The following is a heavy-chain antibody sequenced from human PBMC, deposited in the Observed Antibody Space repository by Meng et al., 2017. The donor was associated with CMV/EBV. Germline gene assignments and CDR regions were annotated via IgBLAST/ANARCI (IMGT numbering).Heavy chain of an antibody. CDR1: TFTLNKYS. CDR2: SNTDGTTT. J-gene: IGHJ4*02. CDR3: VRDTGYSFDY. V-gene: IGHV3-74*01. Sequence: LTCIASTFTLNKYSMHWVRQAPGKRLLWVSRSNTDGTTTTYANSVKDRFTISRDNAKNTLNLQMNSLRVEDTAVYYCVRDTGYSFDYWGQGSLVTVSS. D-gene: IGHD5-12*01.